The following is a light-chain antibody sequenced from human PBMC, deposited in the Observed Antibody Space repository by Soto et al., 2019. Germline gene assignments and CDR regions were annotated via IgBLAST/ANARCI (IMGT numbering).Light chain of an antibody. Sequence: QSVLTQPASLSGSPGQSITISCTGTSSDVGGYNYVSWYQLHPGKAPKLIIYEVTNRPSGVSNRFSGSKSGDTASLTISGLHYEDEADYYCSSYTSSSTLYVFGTGTKVTVL. CDR3: SSYTSSSTLYV. J-gene: IGLJ1*01. V-gene: IGLV2-14*01. CDR1: SSDVGGYNY. CDR2: EVT.